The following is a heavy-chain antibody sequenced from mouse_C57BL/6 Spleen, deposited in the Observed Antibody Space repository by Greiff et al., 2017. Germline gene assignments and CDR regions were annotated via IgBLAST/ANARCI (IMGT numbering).Heavy chain of an antibody. J-gene: IGHJ1*03. V-gene: IGHV7-1*01. CDR2: SRNKANDYTT. CDR3: ARAQLGRGYWYFDV. D-gene: IGHD4-1*02. CDR1: GFTFSDFY. Sequence: EVNVVESGGGLVQSGRSLRLSCATSGFTFSDFYMEWVRQAPGKGLEWIAASRNKANDYTTEYSASVKGRFIVSRDTSQSILYLQMNALRAEDTAIYYCARAQLGRGYWYFDVWGTGTTVTVSS.